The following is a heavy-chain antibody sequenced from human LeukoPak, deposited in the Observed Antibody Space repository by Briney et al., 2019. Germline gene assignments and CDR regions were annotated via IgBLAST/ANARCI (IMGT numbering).Heavy chain of an antibody. D-gene: IGHD6-19*01. J-gene: IGHJ5*02. V-gene: IGHV4-61*01. Sequence: PSETLSLTCTVSGSSVSSGSYYWSWIRQPPGKGLEWIGYIYYSGSTNYNPSLKSRVTISVDKSKSQFSLKLSSVTAADTAMYYCARGGTTVAGTFWFDPWGQGTLVTVSS. CDR2: IYYSGST. CDR3: ARGGTTVAGTFWFDP. CDR1: GSSVSSGSYY.